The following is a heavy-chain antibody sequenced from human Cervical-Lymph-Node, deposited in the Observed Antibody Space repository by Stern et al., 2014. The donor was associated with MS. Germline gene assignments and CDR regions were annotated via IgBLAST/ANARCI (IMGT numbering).Heavy chain of an antibody. D-gene: IGHD5-24*01. V-gene: IGHV3-21*01. Sequence: EMQLVESGGGLVKPGGSLRLSCAASGFSFSDYGMNWVRQAPGKGLEWVASIGGSGRYISYADSVKGRFTISRDNAKKSLFLQMNSLRVEDTAVYFCARVDGDGYNHDRRGYFDYWGQGTRVTVSS. CDR2: IGGSGRYI. CDR1: GFSFSDYG. CDR3: ARVDGDGYNHDRRGYFDY. J-gene: IGHJ4*02.